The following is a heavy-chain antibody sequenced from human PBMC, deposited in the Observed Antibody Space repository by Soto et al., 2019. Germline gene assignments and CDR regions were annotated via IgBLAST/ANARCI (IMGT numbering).Heavy chain of an antibody. CDR2: IYYSGST. CDR3: ARARHVETVLFDY. Sequence: PSETLSLTCTVSGGSISSGGYYWSWIRQHPGKGLEWIGYIYYSGSTYYNPSLKSRVTISVDTSKNQFSLKLSSVTAADTAVYYCARARHVETVLFDYWGQGTLGTVSS. J-gene: IGHJ4*02. CDR1: GGSISSGGYY. V-gene: IGHV4-31*03.